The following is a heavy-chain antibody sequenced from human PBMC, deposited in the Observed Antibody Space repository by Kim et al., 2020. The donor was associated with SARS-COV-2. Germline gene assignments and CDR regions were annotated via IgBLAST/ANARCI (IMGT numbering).Heavy chain of an antibody. CDR3: AKAVLRGVNHYYYGMDV. D-gene: IGHD3-10*01. CDR1: EFTFSTYG. J-gene: IGHJ6*02. V-gene: IGHV3-30*18. CDR2: ISYDGSNK. Sequence: GGSLRLSCVASEFTFSTYGMFWVRHAPRTGQERVAIISYDGSNKYYADSVKGRFTISRDNAENTLYLQMNSLRAEETAVYSCAKAVLRGVNHYYYGMDVWGQRTTVTVSS.